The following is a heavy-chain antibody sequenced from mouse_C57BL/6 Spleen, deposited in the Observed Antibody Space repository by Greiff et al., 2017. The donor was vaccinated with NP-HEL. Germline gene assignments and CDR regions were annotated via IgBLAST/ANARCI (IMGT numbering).Heavy chain of an antibody. D-gene: IGHD1-1*01. CDR1: GYTFTDHT. V-gene: IGHV1-78*01. CDR3: ARYYGSSYGYFDV. J-gene: IGHJ1*03. Sequence: LQESDAELVKPGASVKISCKVSGYTFTDHTIHWMKQRPEQGLEWIGYIYPRDGSTKYNEKFKGKATLTADKSSSTAYMQLNSLTSEDSAVYFCARYYGSSYGYFDVWGTGTTVTVSS. CDR2: IYPRDGST.